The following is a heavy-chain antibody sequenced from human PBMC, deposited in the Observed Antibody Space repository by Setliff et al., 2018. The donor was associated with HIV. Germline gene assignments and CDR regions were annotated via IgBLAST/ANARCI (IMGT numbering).Heavy chain of an antibody. Sequence: SETLSLTCTVSGGSVNSGTYYWSWIRQPAGKGLEWIGHIYTSGRTNYNPSLKSRVTISVDTSNNQFSLKVTSVTAADTAVYYCMRGRSITIFGVAYFDFWGQGTQVTVSS. CDR3: MRGRSITIFGVAYFDF. D-gene: IGHD3-3*01. J-gene: IGHJ4*02. CDR1: GGSVNSGTYY. V-gene: IGHV4-61*09. CDR2: IYTSGRT.